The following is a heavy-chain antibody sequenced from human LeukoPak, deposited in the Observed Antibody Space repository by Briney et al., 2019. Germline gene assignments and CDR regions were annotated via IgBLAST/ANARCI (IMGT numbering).Heavy chain of an antibody. CDR3: ARDQHCSSTSCYTFDY. V-gene: IGHV4-4*07. D-gene: IGHD2-2*01. Sequence: SETLSLTCTVSGGSISSYYWSWIRQPAGKGLEWIGRIYTSGSTNYNPSLKSRVTMSVDTSKNQFSLKLSSVTAADTAVYYCARDQHCSSTSCYTFDYWGQGTLVTVSS. CDR2: IYTSGST. J-gene: IGHJ4*02. CDR1: GGSISSYY.